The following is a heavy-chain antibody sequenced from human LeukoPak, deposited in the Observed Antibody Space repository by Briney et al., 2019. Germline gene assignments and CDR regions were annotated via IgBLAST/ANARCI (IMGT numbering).Heavy chain of an antibody. Sequence: PSETLSLTCTVSGGSISSYYWSWIRQPPGKGLEWIGYVSYSGSTNYNPSLKSRVTISLDTSKNQFSLKLSSVTAADTAVYYCARKSPPYSSSRFDYWGQGTLVTVSS. J-gene: IGHJ4*02. CDR3: ARKSPPYSSSRFDY. CDR1: GGSISSYY. CDR2: VSYSGST. V-gene: IGHV4-59*08. D-gene: IGHD6-13*01.